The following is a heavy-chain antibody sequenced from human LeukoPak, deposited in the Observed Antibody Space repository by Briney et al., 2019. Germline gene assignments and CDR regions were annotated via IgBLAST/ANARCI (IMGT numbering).Heavy chain of an antibody. CDR2: ISGSGRTT. D-gene: IGHD2-2*01. V-gene: IGHV3-23*01. Sequence: GGSLSLSCAASGFTFTTYDMTWVRHAPGKGLEWVSGISGSGRTTNYADSVKGRFTISRDNSKNTLFLQMNNLRAEDTAVYYCAKDRDCSSTSCYVPFDSWGQGTLVTVSS. CDR3: AKDRDCSSTSCYVPFDS. J-gene: IGHJ4*02. CDR1: GFTFTTYD.